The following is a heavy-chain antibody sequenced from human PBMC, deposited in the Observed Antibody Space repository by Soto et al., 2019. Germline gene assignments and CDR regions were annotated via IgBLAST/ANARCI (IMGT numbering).Heavy chain of an antibody. CDR3: AREEGGGYDHRWFDP. V-gene: IGHV4-31*03. J-gene: IGHJ5*02. CDR1: GGSISSGGYY. CDR2: IYYSGGT. Sequence: QVQLQESGPGLVKPSQTLSPTCTVSGGSISSGGYYWSWIRQHPGKGLEWIGYIYYSGGTYYNPSLKSRVTISVDTSKNQFSLKLSSVTAADTAVYYCAREEGGGYDHRWFDPWGQGTLVTVSS. D-gene: IGHD5-12*01.